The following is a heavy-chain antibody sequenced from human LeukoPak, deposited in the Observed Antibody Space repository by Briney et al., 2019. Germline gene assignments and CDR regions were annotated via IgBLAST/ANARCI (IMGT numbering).Heavy chain of an antibody. V-gene: IGHV3-74*01. CDR1: GFTFSSYW. Sequence: GSLRLSCVASGFTFSSYWMHWVRQDPRKGLVWVSRINGDGRNINYADSVRGRFTISRDNAKNSLYLQMSSLRAEDTAVYYCAREGSGSSFDPWGQGTLVTVSS. CDR2: INGDGRNI. CDR3: AREGSGSSFDP. D-gene: IGHD1-26*01. J-gene: IGHJ5*02.